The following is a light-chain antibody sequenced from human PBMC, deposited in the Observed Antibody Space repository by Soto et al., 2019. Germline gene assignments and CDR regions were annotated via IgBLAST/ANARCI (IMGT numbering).Light chain of an antibody. CDR2: GAS. Sequence: EIEMTQSPASLSVSPGERATRSCRASQSVTDNLAWYQQKPGQAPRLLIYGASTRASGVPARFSGSGSGTDFTLTISSLQSEDFAVYYCQQSISWPRTFGQGTKVDIK. V-gene: IGKV3-15*01. CDR1: QSVTDN. CDR3: QQSISWPRT. J-gene: IGKJ1*01.